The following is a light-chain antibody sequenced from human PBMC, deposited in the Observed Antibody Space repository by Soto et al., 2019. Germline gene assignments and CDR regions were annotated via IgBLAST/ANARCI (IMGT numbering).Light chain of an antibody. V-gene: IGLV1-47*01. Sequence: QSVLTQPPSVSGTPGQRVTISCSGGISNIATNYVHRFQQLPGTAPKVLSNRDNQRPSGVPDRFSGSKSGTSASLAISGLRSEDEAEYYCAAWDDTVRSYVFGTGTKLTVL. CDR1: ISNIATNY. CDR2: RDN. CDR3: AAWDDTVRSYV. J-gene: IGLJ1*01.